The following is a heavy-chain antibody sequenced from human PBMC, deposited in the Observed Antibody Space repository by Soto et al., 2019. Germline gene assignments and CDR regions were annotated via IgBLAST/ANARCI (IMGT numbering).Heavy chain of an antibody. D-gene: IGHD6-13*01. V-gene: IGHV3-11*03. CDR1: GFTVSGHY. CDR2: ISSDSSDT. J-gene: IGHJ3*02. Sequence: QVQLLESGGGLVKPGGSLRLSCVASGFTVSGHYMGWIRQPPGKGPEWISFISSDSSDTDHADSVKGRFTISRDNAKNSLYLQMNSLRADDTAVYFCATGQQVRMPDIWGQGTMVTVSS. CDR3: ATGQQVRMPDI.